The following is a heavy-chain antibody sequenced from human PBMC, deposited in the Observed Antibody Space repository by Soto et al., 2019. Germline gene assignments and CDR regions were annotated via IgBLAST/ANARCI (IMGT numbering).Heavy chain of an antibody. D-gene: IGHD3-10*01. V-gene: IGHV3-30-3*01. CDR3: ARDLHGFAVRGVFDY. CDR2: ISYDGSNK. J-gene: IGHJ4*02. Sequence: GESLKISCAASGFTFSSYAMHWVRQAPGKGLEWVAVISYDGSNKYYADSVKGRFTISRDNSKNTLYLQMNSLRAEDTAVYYCARDLHGFAVRGVFDYWGQGTLVTVSS. CDR1: GFTFSSYA.